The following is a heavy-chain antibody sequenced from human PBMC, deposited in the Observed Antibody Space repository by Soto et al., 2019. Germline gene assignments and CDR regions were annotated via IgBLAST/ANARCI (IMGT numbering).Heavy chain of an antibody. J-gene: IGHJ6*02. D-gene: IGHD2-2*01. CDR1: GFTFSSYA. CDR3: AKDGGEVPAAQVSYYYYGMDV. Sequence: PGGSLRLSCAASGFTFSSYAMSWVRQAPGKGLEWVSAISGSGGSTYYADSVKGRFTISRDNSKNTLYLQMNSLRAEDTAVYYCAKDGGEVPAAQVSYYYYGMDVWGQGTRVTVSS. CDR2: ISGSGGST. V-gene: IGHV3-23*01.